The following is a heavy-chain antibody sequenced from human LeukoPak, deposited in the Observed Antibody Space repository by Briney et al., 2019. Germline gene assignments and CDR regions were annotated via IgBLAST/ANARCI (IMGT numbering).Heavy chain of an antibody. V-gene: IGHV3-23*01. CDR3: AKGLPRGYYFDY. D-gene: IGHD1-1*01. CDR2: ISGNGGST. J-gene: IGHJ4*02. CDR1: GLTFSSYA. Sequence: GGSLRLSCAASGLTFSSYAMSWVRQAPGKGLEWVSAISGNGGSTYYADSVKGRFTISRDNSKNTLYLQMNSLRAEDTAVYYCAKGLPRGYYFDYWGQGTLVTVSS.